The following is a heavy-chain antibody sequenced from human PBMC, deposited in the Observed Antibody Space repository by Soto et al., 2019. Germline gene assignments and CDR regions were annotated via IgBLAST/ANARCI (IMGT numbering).Heavy chain of an antibody. CDR2: INPSGGST. CDR3: ARDRLYNGGPSNWFDP. CDR1: GYTFTSYY. J-gene: IGHJ5*02. D-gene: IGHD3-16*01. V-gene: IGHV1-46*01. Sequence: ASVKVSCKASGYTFTSYYMHWVRQAPGQGLEWMGIINPSGGSTSYAQKFQGRVTMTRDTSTSTVYMELSSLRSEDTAVYYCARDRLYNGGPSNWFDPWGQGTLVAVSS.